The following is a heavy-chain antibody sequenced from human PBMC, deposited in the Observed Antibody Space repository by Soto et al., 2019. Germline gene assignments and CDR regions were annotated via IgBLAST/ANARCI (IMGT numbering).Heavy chain of an antibody. D-gene: IGHD3-10*01. CDR1: GGSISTYY. J-gene: IGHJ5*01. V-gene: IGHV4-59*13. CDR2: IYYTGDT. Sequence: SETLSLTCTVTGGSISTYYWSWIRQPPGKGLEWIGHIYYTGDTNYNPSLKSRVTISVDTSTNRFSLRLRSVSAADTAVYYCARDQSFEFHNLFDSWGQGSLVTGSS. CDR3: ARDQSFEFHNLFDS.